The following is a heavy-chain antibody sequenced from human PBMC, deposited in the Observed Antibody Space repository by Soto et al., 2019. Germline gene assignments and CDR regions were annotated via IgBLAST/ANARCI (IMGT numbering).Heavy chain of an antibody. V-gene: IGHV3-33*01. D-gene: IGHD1-1*01. J-gene: IGHJ6*02. CDR3: ARDCGAVDDRNYYGMDV. CDR2: IWYDGGIK. CDR1: GFTFRNYG. Sequence: GGSLRLSCVASGFTFRNYGMHWVRQAPGKGLEWVAIIWYDGGIKYHADSVKGRFSISRDNSKNTLYLQVNSLRAEDTAIYYCARDCGAVDDRNYYGMDVWGQGTTVTVSS.